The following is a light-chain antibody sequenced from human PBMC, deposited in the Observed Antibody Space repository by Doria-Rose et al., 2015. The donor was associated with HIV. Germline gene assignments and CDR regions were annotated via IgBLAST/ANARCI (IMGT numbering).Light chain of an antibody. Sequence: TQSPGTLSLSPGERATLSCRASQTIPSKYLSWYQQKLGQAPRLLIYGASSRATGIPDRFSGSGSGTDFTLTISRLEPEDFAVYYCQQYGSLSAITFGQGTRLEIK. J-gene: IGKJ5*01. V-gene: IGKV3-20*01. CDR3: QQYGSLSAIT. CDR2: GAS. CDR1: QTIPSKY.